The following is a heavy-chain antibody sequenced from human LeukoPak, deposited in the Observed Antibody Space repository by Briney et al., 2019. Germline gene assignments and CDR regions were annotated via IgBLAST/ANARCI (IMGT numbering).Heavy chain of an antibody. Sequence: SGRSLRLSCAASGFTFSGYAMHWVRQAPGKGLEWVALISYDGGSNKYYADSVKGRFTISRDNSKNTLCLQMDSLRAEDTAVYYCAREERGHLVGYWGQGTLVTVPS. CDR3: AREERGHLVGY. CDR2: ISYDGGSNK. D-gene: IGHD6-6*01. CDR1: GFTFSGYA. J-gene: IGHJ4*02. V-gene: IGHV3-30-3*01.